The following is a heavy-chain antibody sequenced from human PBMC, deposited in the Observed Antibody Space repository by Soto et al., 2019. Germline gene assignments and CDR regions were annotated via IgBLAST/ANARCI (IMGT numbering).Heavy chain of an antibody. Sequence: QVQLQESGPGLVKPSETLSLSCSVSGGSISGHYWSWVRQTPGKGLEWIGYMYYSGSTNYNPSLNSRVTISVDTSKNHFSLRLPSVTAADTAVYYCARGPYYDLIWNYYYMDVWGKGTTVTVSS. CDR2: MYYSGST. CDR1: GGSISGHY. V-gene: IGHV4-59*08. CDR3: ARGPYYDLIWNYYYMDV. D-gene: IGHD3-16*01. J-gene: IGHJ6*03.